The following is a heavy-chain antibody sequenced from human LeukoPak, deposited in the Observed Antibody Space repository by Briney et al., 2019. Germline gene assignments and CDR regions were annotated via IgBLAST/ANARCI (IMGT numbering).Heavy chain of an antibody. Sequence: GASVKVSCKASGYTFTGYYMHWVRQAPGQGLEWMGWINPNSGGTNYAQKFQGRVTMTRDTSISTAYMELSRLRSDDTAVYYCAREVVTGTLYYYGMDVWGQGTTVTVSS. D-gene: IGHD2-21*02. CDR3: AREVVTGTLYYYGMDV. J-gene: IGHJ6*02. CDR2: INPNSGGT. V-gene: IGHV1-2*02. CDR1: GYTFTGYY.